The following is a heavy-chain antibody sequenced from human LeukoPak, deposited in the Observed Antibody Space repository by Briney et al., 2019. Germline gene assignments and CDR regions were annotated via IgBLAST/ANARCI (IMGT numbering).Heavy chain of an antibody. J-gene: IGHJ3*02. CDR3: ARDGYCGGDCYLYDAFDI. D-gene: IGHD2-21*02. Sequence: TSETLSLTCTVSGGSISSYYWSWIRQPPGKGLEWIGYIYYSGSTNYNPSLKSRVTISVDTSKNQFSLKLSSVTAADTAVYYCARDGYCGGDCYLYDAFDIWGQGTMVTVSS. CDR2: IYYSGST. V-gene: IGHV4-59*01. CDR1: GGSISSYY.